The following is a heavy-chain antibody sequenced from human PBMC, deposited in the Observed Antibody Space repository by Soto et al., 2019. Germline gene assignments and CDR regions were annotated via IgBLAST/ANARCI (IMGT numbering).Heavy chain of an antibody. Sequence: GGSLRLSCAASGFTFSSYWMSWVRQAPGKGLEWVANIKQDGSEKYYGDSVKGRFTISRDNAKNSLYMQMNSLRAEDTAVYYCARDWIWGLYCSSTSCGGSSTDWGQGTLVTVSS. D-gene: IGHD2-2*01. CDR1: GFTFSSYW. V-gene: IGHV3-7*01. CDR2: IKQDGSEK. J-gene: IGHJ4*02. CDR3: ARDWIWGLYCSSTSCGGSSTD.